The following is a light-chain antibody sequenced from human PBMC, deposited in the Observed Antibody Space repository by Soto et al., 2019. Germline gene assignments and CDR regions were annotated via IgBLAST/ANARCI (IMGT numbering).Light chain of an antibody. Sequence: QLVLTQPPSASGTPGQRVTISCSGSTSNIGSNYVYWYQHLPGTAPKLLIYTDTQRPSGVPDRFSGSKSGTSASLAISGLRSEDEADYYCAAWDDNLRGYWVFGGGTKLTVL. V-gene: IGLV1-47*02. CDR2: TDT. J-gene: IGLJ2*01. CDR1: TSNIGSNY. CDR3: AAWDDNLRGYWV.